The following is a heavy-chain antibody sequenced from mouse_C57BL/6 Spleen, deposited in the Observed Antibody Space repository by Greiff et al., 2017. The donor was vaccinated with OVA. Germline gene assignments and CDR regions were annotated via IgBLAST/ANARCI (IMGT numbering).Heavy chain of an antibody. J-gene: IGHJ4*01. D-gene: IGHD2-1*01. CDR1: GYTFTSYW. V-gene: IGHV1-72*01. CDR3: ARSGIYYGNYGDAMDY. CDR2: IDPNSGGT. Sequence: QVQLQQPGAELVKPGASVKLSCKASGYTFTSYWMHWVKQRPGRGLEWIGRIDPNSGGTKYNEKFKSKATLTVDTPSHTAYMQLSSLTSEDSAVYDGARSGIYYGNYGDAMDYWGQGTSVTVSS.